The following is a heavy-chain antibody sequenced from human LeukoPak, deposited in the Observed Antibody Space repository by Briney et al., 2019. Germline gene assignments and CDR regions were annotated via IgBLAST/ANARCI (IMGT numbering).Heavy chain of an antibody. J-gene: IGHJ6*03. D-gene: IGHD3-22*01. Sequence: SETLSLTCTVSGYSISSGYYWGWIRQPPGKGLEWIGSIYHSGSTYYNPSLKSRVTISVDTSKNQFSLKLSSVTAADTAVYYCAKTYYYDSSGYPHLYYYYYMDVWGKGTTVTVSS. V-gene: IGHV4-38-2*02. CDR1: GYSISSGYY. CDR2: IYHSGST. CDR3: AKTYYYDSSGYPHLYYYYYMDV.